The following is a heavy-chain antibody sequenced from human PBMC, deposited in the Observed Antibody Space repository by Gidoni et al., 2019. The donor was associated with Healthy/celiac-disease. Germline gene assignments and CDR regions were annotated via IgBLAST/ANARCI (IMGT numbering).Heavy chain of an antibody. CDR2: INPNSGGT. D-gene: IGHD2-15*01. CDR1: GYTFTGYY. Sequence: QFQLVQSAAEVKKPGASVKVSCKASGYTFTGYYMHWVRQAPGQGLEWMGWINPNSGGTNYAKKFQGRVTMTRETAISTAYMELSRLRADETAVYYCARETNTLDGNNYYYYGMDVWGQGTTVTGSS. CDR3: ARETNTLDGNNYYYYGMDV. J-gene: IGHJ6*02. V-gene: IGHV1-2*02.